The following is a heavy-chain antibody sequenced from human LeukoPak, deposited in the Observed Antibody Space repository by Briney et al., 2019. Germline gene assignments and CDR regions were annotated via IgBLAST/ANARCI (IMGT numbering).Heavy chain of an antibody. D-gene: IGHD6-19*01. CDR3: TMDLMTGFSSGWHFAY. V-gene: IGHV3-23*01. CDR1: GLTFKNFA. Sequence: GGSLRLSCAASGLTFKNFAMSWVRQAPGPGLEWLAVSSGDEDSIHYADSVRGHFVISTDNSENTSYLHMNSLKAEDTAVYYCTMDLMTGFSSGWHFAYWGQGTLVTVSS. J-gene: IGHJ4*02. CDR2: SSGDEDSI.